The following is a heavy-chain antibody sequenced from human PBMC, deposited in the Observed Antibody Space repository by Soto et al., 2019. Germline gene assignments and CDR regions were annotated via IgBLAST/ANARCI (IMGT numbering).Heavy chain of an antibody. J-gene: IGHJ4*02. CDR1: GYTFTNYX. CDR2: ISTYNGNT. D-gene: IGHD2-2*01. Sequence: QVHLVQSGVEVKKPGASVKVSCKASGYTFTNYXXSWVRQAPGQGLEWMGWISTYNGNTNYAQKLQGRVTMTTDTSTSTAYMELRSLRSDDTAVYYCARDCSSTSCAFDYWGQGTLVTVSS. CDR3: ARDCSSTSCAFDY. V-gene: IGHV1-18*01.